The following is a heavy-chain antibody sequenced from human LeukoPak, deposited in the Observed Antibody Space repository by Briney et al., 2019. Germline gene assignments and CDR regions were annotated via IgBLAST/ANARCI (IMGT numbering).Heavy chain of an antibody. D-gene: IGHD3-16*02. Sequence: PGGSLRLSCAASGFTFSSYSMNWVRQAPGKGLEWVSALSGSGGSTYYADSVKGRFTISRDNSKNTLYLQMNSLRAEDTAVYYCAKVSSTYYYYMDVWGKGTTVTVSS. CDR3: AKVSSTYYYYMDV. J-gene: IGHJ6*03. CDR1: GFTFSSYS. V-gene: IGHV3-23*01. CDR2: LSGSGGST.